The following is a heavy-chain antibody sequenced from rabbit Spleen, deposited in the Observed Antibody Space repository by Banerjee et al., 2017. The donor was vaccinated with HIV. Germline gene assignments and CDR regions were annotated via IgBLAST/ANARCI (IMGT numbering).Heavy chain of an antibody. CDR1: GFDLSSYYY. V-gene: IGHV1S40*01. CDR2: IYTGSGST. Sequence: QSLEESGGDLVKPGASLTLTCTASGFDLSSYYYICWVRQAPGKGLEWIACIYTGSGSTYYASWAKGRFIMSRTSSTTVTLQMTSLTAADTATYFCARDLVTAIGWNFALWGQGTLVTVS. CDR3: ARDLVTAIGWNFAL. D-gene: IGHD7-1*01. J-gene: IGHJ3*01.